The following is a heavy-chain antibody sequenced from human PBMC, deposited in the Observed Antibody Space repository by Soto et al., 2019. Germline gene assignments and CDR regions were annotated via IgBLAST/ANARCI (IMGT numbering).Heavy chain of an antibody. CDR1: GASLHIGGYY. D-gene: IGHD2-2*01. CDR2: IYYTGVT. CDR3: ARAGSSTANWLDP. J-gene: IGHJ5*02. Sequence: SETLSLTCTVSGASLHIGGYYWAWIRQNPGKGLEWIGYIYYTGVTYYNPSLGSRVNISVDTSKNQFSLVLTAVTAADTAVYYCARAGSSTANWLDPWGQGLLVTVSS. V-gene: IGHV4-31*03.